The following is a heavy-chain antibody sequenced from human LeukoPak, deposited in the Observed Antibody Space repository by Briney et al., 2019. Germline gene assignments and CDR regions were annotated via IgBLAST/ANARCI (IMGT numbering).Heavy chain of an antibody. D-gene: IGHD3-16*01. Sequence: GGSLRLSCAASGFTFSSHSMNWVRQAPGKGLEWVSSISSSSSYIYYADSVKGRFTISRDNAKNSLYLQMNSLRAEDTAVYYCAREEEQYYYFDYWGQGTLVTVSS. CDR3: AREEEQYYYFDY. J-gene: IGHJ4*02. CDR1: GFTFSSHS. V-gene: IGHV3-21*01. CDR2: ISSSSSYI.